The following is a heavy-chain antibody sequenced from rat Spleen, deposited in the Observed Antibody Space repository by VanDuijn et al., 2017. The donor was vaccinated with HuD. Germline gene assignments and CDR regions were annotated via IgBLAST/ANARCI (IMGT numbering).Heavy chain of an antibody. CDR1: GFSLTSNS. V-gene: IGHV2-45*01. CDR2: MWSGGST. D-gene: IGHD1-12*01. CDR3: ARANRDSYAHFDH. Sequence: QVQLKESGPGLVQPSQTLSLTCTVSGFSLTSNSVHWVRQPPGKGLEWMGVMWSGGSTDYNSVLKSRLSINRDTSKNQVFLKMNSLQTEDTATYYCARANRDSYAHFDHWGQGVMVTVSS. J-gene: IGHJ2*01.